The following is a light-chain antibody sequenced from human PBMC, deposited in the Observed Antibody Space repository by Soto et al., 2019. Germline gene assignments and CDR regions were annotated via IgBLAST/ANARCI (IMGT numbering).Light chain of an antibody. CDR3: QTWGTGSVV. Sequence: QSVLTQSPSASASLGASVKLTCTLSSGYSSYAIAWHQQQPEKGPRYLMKLNSDGSHSKGDGIPDRFSGSSSGAERYLTISSLQSEDEADYYCQTWGTGSVVFGGGTKLTVL. J-gene: IGLJ2*01. CDR2: LNSDGSH. V-gene: IGLV4-69*01. CDR1: SGYSSYA.